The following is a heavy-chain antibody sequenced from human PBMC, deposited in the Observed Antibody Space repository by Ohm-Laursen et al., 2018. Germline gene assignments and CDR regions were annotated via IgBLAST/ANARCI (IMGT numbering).Heavy chain of an antibody. CDR2: ISAYNRNT. CDR3: ARDRGSGYDSPYDMDV. Sequence: GSSVKVSCKASGYTFTTYGISWVRQAPGQGLEWMGWISAYNRNTHSAQKLQGRVTMATDTSTSTAYMELRSLRSDDTAIYYCARDRGSGYDSPYDMDVWGQGTTVTVSS. V-gene: IGHV1-18*01. CDR1: GYTFTTYG. J-gene: IGHJ6*02. D-gene: IGHD5-12*01.